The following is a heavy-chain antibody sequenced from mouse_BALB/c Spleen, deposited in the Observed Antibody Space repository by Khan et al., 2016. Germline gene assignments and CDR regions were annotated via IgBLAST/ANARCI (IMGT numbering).Heavy chain of an antibody. J-gene: IGHJ1*01. CDR2: ISYSGST. Sequence: EVQLQESGPGLVKPSQSLSLTCTVTGYSITSDYAWNWIRQFPGNKLEWMGYISYSGSTSYNPSLKSRISITRDTSKNQFFLQLNSVTTEDTATYDCARYYGKNWYFDVWGAGTTVTVSS. V-gene: IGHV3-2*02. CDR1: GYSITSDYA. CDR3: ARYYGKNWYFDV. D-gene: IGHD2-1*01.